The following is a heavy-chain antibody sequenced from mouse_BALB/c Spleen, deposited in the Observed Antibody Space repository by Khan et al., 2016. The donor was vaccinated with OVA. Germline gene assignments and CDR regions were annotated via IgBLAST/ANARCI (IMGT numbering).Heavy chain of an antibody. D-gene: IGHD1-1*01. Sequence: EVELVESGGDLVKPGGSLKLSCAASGFTFSTYGMSWVRQTPDKRLEWVATVSTGGGYTYYPDSVKGRFTISRDNAKNTLYLQMSGLKSEDTAMFYSTRLAYYYDSEGFAYWGQGTLVTVSA. V-gene: IGHV5-6*01. CDR2: VSTGGGYT. CDR3: TRLAYYYDSEGFAY. J-gene: IGHJ3*01. CDR1: GFTFSTYG.